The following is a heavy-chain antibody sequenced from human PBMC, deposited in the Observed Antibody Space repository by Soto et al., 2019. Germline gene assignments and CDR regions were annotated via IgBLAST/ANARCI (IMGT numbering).Heavy chain of an antibody. D-gene: IGHD2-21*02. CDR3: AKGGMREGLKHLNT. V-gene: IGHV4-30-2*01. CDR1: GASISSGPYS. J-gene: IGHJ5*02. CDR2: IYHSGRT. Sequence: QLQLHQSGSGLVRPSEPLALTCTVSGASISSGPYSWSWLRQTPGKGLEWIGFIYHSGRTTYNPALKDRVTMSIDKSNDQFSLRLNSMTSADTAVYFCAKGGMREGLKHLNTWGQGTLVAVSS.